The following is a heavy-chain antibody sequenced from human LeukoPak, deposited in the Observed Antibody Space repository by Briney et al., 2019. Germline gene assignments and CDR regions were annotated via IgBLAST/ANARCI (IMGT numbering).Heavy chain of an antibody. CDR2: INRSGST. CDR1: GGSFSDYY. CDR3: ARGGVIVIRHFDY. J-gene: IGHJ4*02. Sequence: SETLSLTCAGYGGSFSDYYWSGIRQPPGKGREGVGEINRSGSTNYNPSLKSRVTISVDTSKNQFSLKLSSVTDADTAVYYCARGGVIVIRHFDYWGQGTLVTVSS. V-gene: IGHV4-34*01. D-gene: IGHD3-16*02.